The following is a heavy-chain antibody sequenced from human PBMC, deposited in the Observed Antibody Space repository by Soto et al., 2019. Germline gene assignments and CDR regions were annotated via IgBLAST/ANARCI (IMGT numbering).Heavy chain of an antibody. J-gene: IGHJ4*02. CDR3: TTITILGGDY. CDR2: IKRTTDGGTT. D-gene: IGHD3-3*01. V-gene: IGHV3-15*01. Sequence: GGSLRLSCAASGFTFSNAWMSWVRQAPGKGLEWVGRIKRTTDGGTTDYAAPEKGGFTISRDDSKNTLYLQMNSLKTEAAAVYYGTTITILGGDYWGQGTLVTVSS. CDR1: GFTFSNAW.